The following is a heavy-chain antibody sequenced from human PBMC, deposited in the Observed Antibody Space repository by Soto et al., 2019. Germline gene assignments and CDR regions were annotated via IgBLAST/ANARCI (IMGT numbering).Heavy chain of an antibody. D-gene: IGHD1-26*01. CDR3: AMVSGRYLFWASDY. Sequence: ANYAQKFQGRVTITADELTSTAYMELSSLRSEDTAVYYCAMVSGRYLFWASDYWGQGTLITVSS. J-gene: IGHJ4*02. CDR2: A. V-gene: IGHV1-69*01.